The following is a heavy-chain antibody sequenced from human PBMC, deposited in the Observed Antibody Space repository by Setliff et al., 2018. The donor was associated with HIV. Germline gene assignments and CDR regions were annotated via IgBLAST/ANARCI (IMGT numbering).Heavy chain of an antibody. CDR3: ARGEYYFDY. CDR2: IDHRGST. J-gene: IGHJ4*02. CDR1: GGSFSGYY. Sequence: SETLSLTCAVYGGSFSGYYWSWIRQPPGKGLEWIGEIDHRGSTNYNPSLKSRVTISVDTSKNQFSLKLSSVTAADTAVYYCARGEYYFDYWGQGTLVTVSS. V-gene: IGHV4-34*01.